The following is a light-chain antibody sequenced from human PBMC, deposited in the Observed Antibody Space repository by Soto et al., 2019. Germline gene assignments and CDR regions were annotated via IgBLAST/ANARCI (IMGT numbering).Light chain of an antibody. CDR1: QSVRSSF. V-gene: IGKV3-20*01. Sequence: EIVLTQSPGTLSLSPGERAILSCRAGQSVRSSFLAWYQQKPGQAPRLLIYGASSRATGIPDRFSGSGSGTDFTLTISRLEPEDFAVYYCQDYGSSQWTFGQGTKVDI. J-gene: IGKJ1*01. CDR2: GAS. CDR3: QDYGSSQWT.